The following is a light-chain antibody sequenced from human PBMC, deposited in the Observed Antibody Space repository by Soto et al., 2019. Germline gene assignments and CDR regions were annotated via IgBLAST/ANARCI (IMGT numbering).Light chain of an antibody. CDR3: QHRSKWPPIT. CDR1: QSVSTD. CDR2: DAS. Sequence: VLTQSPATLSLSPGERATLSCRASQSVSTDIAWYQQTPGQAPRLLIYDASSRVTGIPARFTGSGSGTVFTLTITSLEPDDFALYYCQHRSKWPPITFGQGTRLEIK. J-gene: IGKJ5*01. V-gene: IGKV3-11*01.